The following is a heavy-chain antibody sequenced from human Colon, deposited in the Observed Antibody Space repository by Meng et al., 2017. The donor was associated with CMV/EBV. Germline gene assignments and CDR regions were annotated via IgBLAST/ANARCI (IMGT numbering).Heavy chain of an antibody. Sequence: SETLSLTCSVSGVSMSLYYWSWIRQAPGKGLEWIGHIYKSGTTKYNPSLESRVTISADTSKNEFSLKLRSVTAADTAVYYCARQRRRINLLKGNEADFHGDMDVWGQGTTVT. CDR1: GVSMSLYY. CDR2: IYKSGTT. V-gene: IGHV4-59*08. D-gene: IGHD3-10*01. CDR3: ARQRRRINLLKGNEADFHGDMDV. J-gene: IGHJ6*02.